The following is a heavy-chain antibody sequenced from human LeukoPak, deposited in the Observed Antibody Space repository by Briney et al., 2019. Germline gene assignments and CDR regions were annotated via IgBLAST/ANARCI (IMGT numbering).Heavy chain of an antibody. Sequence: SETLSLTCTVSGGSISSYYWSWIRQPPGKGLEWIGYIYYSGSTNYNPSLKSRVTTSVDTSKNQFSLKLSSVTAADTAVYYCARHDLWFGELGYFDYWGQGTLVTVSS. J-gene: IGHJ4*02. CDR3: ARHDLWFGELGYFDY. D-gene: IGHD3-10*01. CDR2: IYYSGST. CDR1: GGSISSYY. V-gene: IGHV4-59*08.